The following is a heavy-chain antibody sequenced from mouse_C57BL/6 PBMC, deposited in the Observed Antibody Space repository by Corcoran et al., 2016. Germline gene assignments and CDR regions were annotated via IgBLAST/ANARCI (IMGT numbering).Heavy chain of an antibody. V-gene: IGHV1-26*01. CDR2: INPNNGDT. CDR3: ARDGGFAY. Sequence: GTELVKPGASVKISCKASGYTFTDYYMNWVKQSHGKSLEWIGDINPNNGDTYYNQKFKGKATLTVDKSSSTAYMELRSLTSEDSAVYYCARDGGFAYWGQGTLVTVSA. D-gene: IGHD1-1*01. CDR1: GYTFTDYY. J-gene: IGHJ3*01.